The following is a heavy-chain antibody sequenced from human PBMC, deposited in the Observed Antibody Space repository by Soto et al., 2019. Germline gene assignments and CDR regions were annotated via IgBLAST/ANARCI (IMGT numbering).Heavy chain of an antibody. CDR1: GGPIRSYC. CDR3: ARGGGKYYYETSGHSPPAMDV. Sequence: SETLSLTCTVSGGPIRSYCWSWIRQPPGKGLEWIGYIYDSGNTDYNPSLKSRVTISVDTSKNQFSLKLSSVTTADTAVYYCARGGGKYYYETSGHSPPAMDVCGQATTVTVSS. V-gene: IGHV4-59*01. J-gene: IGHJ6*02. CDR2: IYDSGNT. D-gene: IGHD3-22*01.